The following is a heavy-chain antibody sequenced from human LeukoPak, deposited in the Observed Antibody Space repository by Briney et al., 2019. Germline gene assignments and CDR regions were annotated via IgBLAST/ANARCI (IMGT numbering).Heavy chain of an antibody. CDR3: AGRLSGATTFDY. Sequence: SETLSLTCTVSGGSVSSGSYYWSWIRQPPGKGLEWIGYIYYSGSTNYNPSLKSRVTISVDTSKNQFSLKLSSVTAADTAVYYCAGRLSGATTFDYWGQGTLVTVSS. D-gene: IGHD1-26*01. CDR1: GGSVSSGSYY. V-gene: IGHV4-61*01. CDR2: IYYSGST. J-gene: IGHJ4*02.